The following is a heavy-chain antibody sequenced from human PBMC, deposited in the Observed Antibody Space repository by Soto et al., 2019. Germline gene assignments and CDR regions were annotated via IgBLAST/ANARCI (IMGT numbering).Heavy chain of an antibody. D-gene: IGHD6-13*01. CDR2: IIPIFGTA. J-gene: IGHJ6*02. CDR3: ARDPGKLQLWYYYGMDV. Sequence: QVQLVQSGAEVKKPGSSVKVSCKASGGTFSSYAISWVRQAPGQGLEWMGGIIPIFGTANYAQKFQGRVTITADESTSNAYMELSSVRSEDTAVYYCARDPGKLQLWYYYGMDVWGQGTTVTVSS. CDR1: GGTFSSYA. V-gene: IGHV1-69*01.